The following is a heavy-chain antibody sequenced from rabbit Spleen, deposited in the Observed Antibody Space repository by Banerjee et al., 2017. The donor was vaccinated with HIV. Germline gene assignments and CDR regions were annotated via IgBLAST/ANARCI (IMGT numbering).Heavy chain of an antibody. CDR3: ARVRDISNADYYDL. CDR1: GFSFSSGYY. CDR2: IYAASSGIT. V-gene: IGHV1S40*01. J-gene: IGHJ3*01. Sequence: QSLEESGGDLVKPEGSLTLTCTASGFSFSSGYYMCWVRQAPGKGLEWIACIYAASSGITYYASWAKGRFTVSKTSSTTVTLQMTSLTAADTATYFCARVRDISNADYYDLWGQGTLVTVS. D-gene: IGHD1-1*01.